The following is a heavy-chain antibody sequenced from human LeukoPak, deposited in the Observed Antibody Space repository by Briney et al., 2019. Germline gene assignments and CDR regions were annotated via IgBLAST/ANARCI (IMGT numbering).Heavy chain of an antibody. CDR3: AGLIAVAGTGLDY. J-gene: IGHJ4*02. D-gene: IGHD6-19*01. V-gene: IGHV4-59*01. CDR1: GGSISSYD. CDR2: IYYSGST. Sequence: SETLSLTCTASGGSISSYDLSWIRQPPGKGLEWIGYIYYSGSTNYNPSLKRRVTISVDTSKNQFSLKLSSVTAADTAVYYCAGLIAVAGTGLDYWGQGTLVTVSS.